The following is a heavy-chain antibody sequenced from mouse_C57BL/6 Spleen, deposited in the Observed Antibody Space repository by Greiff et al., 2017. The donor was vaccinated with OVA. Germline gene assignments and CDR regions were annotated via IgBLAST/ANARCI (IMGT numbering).Heavy chain of an antibody. D-gene: IGHD1-1*01. Sequence: QVQLQQPGAELVMPGASVKLSCKASGYTFTSYWMHWVKQRPGQGLAWIGEIDPSDSYTNYNQKFKGKSTLTVDKASSTAYMQLSSLTSEDSAVYYCVTVVAPYWYFDVWGTGTTVTVSS. V-gene: IGHV1-69*01. J-gene: IGHJ1*03. CDR3: VTVVAPYWYFDV. CDR2: IDPSDSYT. CDR1: GYTFTSYW.